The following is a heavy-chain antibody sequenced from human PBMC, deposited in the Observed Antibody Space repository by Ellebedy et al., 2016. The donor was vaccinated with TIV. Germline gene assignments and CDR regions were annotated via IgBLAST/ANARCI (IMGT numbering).Heavy chain of an antibody. J-gene: IGHJ6*02. V-gene: IGHV1-69*13. CDR3: MGAHCGGQCDGNYYYGMDA. D-gene: IGHD2-21*01. CDR2: FIPVFGTS. CDR1: GDTFISHT. Sequence: AASVKVSCKASGDTFISHTINWVRQAPGQGPEWMGGFIPVFGTSKYAQRFQGRVSITADESTSTVYMELKNLRSEDTAVYYCMGAHCGGQCDGNYYYGMDAWGQGTTVTVSS.